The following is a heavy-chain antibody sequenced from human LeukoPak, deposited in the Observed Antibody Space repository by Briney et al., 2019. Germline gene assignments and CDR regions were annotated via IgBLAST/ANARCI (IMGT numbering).Heavy chain of an antibody. J-gene: IGHJ2*01. Sequence: GGSLRLSCAASGFTFSSYSMNWVRQAPGKGLEWVGRVRNKANSYITMYAASVKGRFTISRNDSENSLYLQMNSLKTEDTAVYYCGRIRGSYLHWYFDLWGRGTLVTVSS. CDR2: VRNKANSYIT. D-gene: IGHD1-26*01. CDR3: GRIRGSYLHWYFDL. CDR1: GFTFSSYS. V-gene: IGHV3-72*01.